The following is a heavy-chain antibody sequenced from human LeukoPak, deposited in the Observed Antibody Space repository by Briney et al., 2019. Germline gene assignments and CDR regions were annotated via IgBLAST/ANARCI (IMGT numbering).Heavy chain of an antibody. CDR2: IKSKAGGETR. CDR3: AWSGLNYFAT. Sequence: GGSLRLSCAASGLIFSDAWMSWVRQAPGKGLEWVGRIKSKAGGETREYGAPGKGRFTISRDASEPTVFRQLNTLKIEDTAVCYCAWSGLNYFATWGQGTLVTVSS. CDR1: GLIFSDAW. J-gene: IGHJ5*02. V-gene: IGHV3-15*01. D-gene: IGHD3-3*01.